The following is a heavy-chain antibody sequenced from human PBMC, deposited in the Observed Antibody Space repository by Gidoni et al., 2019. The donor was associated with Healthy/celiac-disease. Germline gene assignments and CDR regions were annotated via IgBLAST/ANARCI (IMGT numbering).Heavy chain of an antibody. CDR2: ISSSSSNI. CDR3: ASPRNDYGDYWEFDY. J-gene: IGHJ4*02. D-gene: IGHD4-17*01. CDR1: GFTFRSYS. Sequence: EVQLVESGGGLVQPGGSLRPSCAASGFTFRSYSMNWGRQAPGKGMEWVSYISSSSSNIYYADSVEGRFTISRDNAKNSLYLQMNSLRAEDTAVYYCASPRNDYGDYWEFDYWGQGTLVTVSS. V-gene: IGHV3-48*01.